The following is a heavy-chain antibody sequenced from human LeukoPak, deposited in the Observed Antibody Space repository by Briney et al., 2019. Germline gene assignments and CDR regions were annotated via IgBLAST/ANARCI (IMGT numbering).Heavy chain of an antibody. CDR1: GDSISTSKSY. Sequence: SDSLSLTCTVSGDSISTSKSYWGWIRQPPLKGLEWIGSIYYTGNTYYNASLKSRVTISVDTSKNQFSLKLSSVTAADKAVYYCARSCRILDIVATIRARLGGNGFDIWGQGTMVTVSS. CDR2: IYYTGNT. J-gene: IGHJ3*02. V-gene: IGHV4-39*07. CDR3: ARSCRILDIVATIRARLGGNGFDI. D-gene: IGHD5-12*01.